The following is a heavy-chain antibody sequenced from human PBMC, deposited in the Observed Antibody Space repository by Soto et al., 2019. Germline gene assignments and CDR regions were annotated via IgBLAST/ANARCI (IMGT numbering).Heavy chain of an antibody. CDR2: ISTYNGDT. CDR3: ARGPTDYYDKSGDYSLEY. D-gene: IGHD3-22*01. CDR1: GYTFITYG. V-gene: IGHV1-18*01. J-gene: IGHJ4*02. Sequence: QVQLVQSGAEVKEPGASVKVSCKASGYTFITYGMSWVRQAPGQGLDWMGWISTYNGDTKYADRLQGRVTMTTDTTTGTAYMELRSLRSNDTAVYYCARGPTDYYDKSGDYSLEYWGQGTLVTVSS.